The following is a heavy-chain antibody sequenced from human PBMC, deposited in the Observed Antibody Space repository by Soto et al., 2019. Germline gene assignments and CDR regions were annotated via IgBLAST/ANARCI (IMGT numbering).Heavy chain of an antibody. J-gene: IGHJ4*02. CDR2: IYHSGST. CDR3: ARGAQGGTFDY. Sequence: SETLSLTCAVSGGSISSGGYSWSWIRQPPGKGLEWIGYIYHSGSTYYNPSLKSRVTISVDRSKNQFSLKLSSVTAADTAVYYCARGAQGGTFDYWGQGTLVTVSS. CDR1: GGSISSGGYS. D-gene: IGHD2-15*01. V-gene: IGHV4-30-2*01.